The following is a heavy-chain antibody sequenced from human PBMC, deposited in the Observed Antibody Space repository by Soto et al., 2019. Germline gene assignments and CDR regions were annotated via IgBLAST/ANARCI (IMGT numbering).Heavy chain of an antibody. V-gene: IGHV4-34*01. Sequence: SDTLSLTCAVYGESFICYYLTLIRHSPGKGLEWIGEINHGGSTNYNPSLKIRVTISIDTSKNQFSLKLTSVTAADTSVYYCARTDIVTTNWFDPWGQGTLVTVSS. CDR2: INHGGST. CDR1: GESFICYY. D-gene: IGHD5-12*01. CDR3: ARTDIVTTNWFDP. J-gene: IGHJ5*02.